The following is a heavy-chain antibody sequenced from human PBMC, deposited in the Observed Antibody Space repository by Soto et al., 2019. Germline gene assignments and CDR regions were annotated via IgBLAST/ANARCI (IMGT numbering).Heavy chain of an antibody. D-gene: IGHD1-26*01. J-gene: IGHJ6*03. CDR3: AKDQGAGRYYYYYMDV. Sequence: GGSLRLSCAASGFTFSSYAMSWVRQAPGKGLEWVAAISGSGGSTYEADSVKGRFTISSDNSKNTLYLQMNSLRAEDKAVYYCAKDQGAGRYYYYYMDVWGQGTTVTVSS. CDR1: GFTFSSYA. V-gene: IGHV3-23*01. CDR2: ISGSGGST.